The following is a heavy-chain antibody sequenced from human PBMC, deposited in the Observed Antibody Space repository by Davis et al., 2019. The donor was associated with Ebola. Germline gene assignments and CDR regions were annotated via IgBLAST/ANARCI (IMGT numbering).Heavy chain of an antibody. D-gene: IGHD3-22*01. J-gene: IGHJ3*02. V-gene: IGHV3-23*01. CDR2: ISGSGGST. CDR3: AKDRESSSGYYDTFDI. Sequence: PGGSLRLSCAASGFTFSSYGMHWVRQAPGKGLEWVSAISGSGGSTHYADSVKGRFTISRDNSKNTLYLQMKSLRAEDTAVYYCAKDRESSSGYYDTFDIWGQGTMVTVSS. CDR1: GFTFSSYG.